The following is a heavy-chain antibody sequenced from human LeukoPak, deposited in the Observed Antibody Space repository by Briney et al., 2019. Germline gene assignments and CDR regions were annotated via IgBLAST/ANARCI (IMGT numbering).Heavy chain of an antibody. J-gene: IGHJ4*02. Sequence: GGSLRLSCAASGFTFSSYAMHWVRQAPGKGLEWVAVISYDGSNKYYADSVKGRFTISRDNSKNTLYLQMNSLRAEDTAVYYCALSGYDTYYFDYWGQGTLVTVSS. CDR3: ALSGYDTYYFDY. D-gene: IGHD5-12*01. V-gene: IGHV3-30*04. CDR1: GFTFSSYA. CDR2: ISYDGSNK.